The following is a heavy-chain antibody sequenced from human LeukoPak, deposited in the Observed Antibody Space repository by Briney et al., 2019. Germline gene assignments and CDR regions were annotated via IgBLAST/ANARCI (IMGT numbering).Heavy chain of an antibody. D-gene: IGHD1-1*01. Sequence: GGSLRLSCAASGFTFSSYAMSWVRQSPGKGLEWVSAISGSGSGGNTYYADSVEGRFTISKDTSKNTLYLQMNSLRVEDTAVYYCARETGTKPFDYWGQGTLVTVSS. V-gene: IGHV3-23*01. CDR3: ARETGTKPFDY. CDR1: GFTFSSYA. CDR2: ISGSGSGGNT. J-gene: IGHJ4*02.